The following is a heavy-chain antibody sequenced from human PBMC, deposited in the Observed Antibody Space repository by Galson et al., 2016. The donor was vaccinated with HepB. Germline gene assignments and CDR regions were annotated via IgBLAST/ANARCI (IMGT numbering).Heavy chain of an antibody. V-gene: IGHV2-5*02. J-gene: IGHJ3*02. CDR2: IYWDDDK. CDR1: GFSLSTSGVG. D-gene: IGHD4-17*01. CDR3: AHLLHDYGDRGWSPGFAFDI. Sequence: PALVKPTQTLTLTCTFSGFSLSTSGVGVGWIRQPPGKALEWLALIYWDDDKRYSPSLKSRLTITKDTSKNQVVLTMTNMDPVDTATYYCAHLLHDYGDRGWSPGFAFDIWGQGTMVTVSS.